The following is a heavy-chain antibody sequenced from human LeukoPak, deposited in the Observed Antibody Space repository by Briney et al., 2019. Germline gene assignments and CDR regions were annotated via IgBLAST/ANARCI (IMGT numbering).Heavy chain of an antibody. Sequence: GALRLSCAVSGITLSNYGMSWVRQAPGKGLEWVSSISSTSSSSYIFYADSVRGRFTISRDNAKNSLYLQMNSLRAEDMAVYYCARKEEDDAFDIWGQGTMVTVSS. CDR2: ISSTSSSSYI. V-gene: IGHV3-21*06. CDR1: GITLSNYG. J-gene: IGHJ3*02. CDR3: ARKEEDDAFDI.